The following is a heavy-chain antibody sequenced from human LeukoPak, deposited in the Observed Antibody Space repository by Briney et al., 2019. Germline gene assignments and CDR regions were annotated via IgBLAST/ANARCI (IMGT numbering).Heavy chain of an antibody. D-gene: IGHD3-10*01. V-gene: IGHV3-23*01. J-gene: IGHJ6*02. CDR2: ISGSGGST. CDR1: GFTFSSYS. Sequence: GGSLRLSCAASGFTFSSYSMNWVRQAPGKGLEWVSAISGSGGSTYYADSVKGRFTISRGNSKNTLYLQMNSLRAEDTAVYYCAKDSQLLWFGELPIYYYYGMDVWGQGTTVTVSS. CDR3: AKDSQLLWFGELPIYYYYGMDV.